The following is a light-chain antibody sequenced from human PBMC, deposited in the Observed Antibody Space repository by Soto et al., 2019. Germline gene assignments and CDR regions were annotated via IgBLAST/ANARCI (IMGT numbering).Light chain of an antibody. Sequence: DIVMTQSPDTLSLSPGERATLFCRASQIVSSTVAWYQQRPGQAPRLLIYGASTRATGIPARFSGSGSGTEFTLTISSLQSADFAVSYCQQYNDWLTFGGGTKVDIK. V-gene: IGKV3-15*01. CDR2: GAS. J-gene: IGKJ4*01. CDR3: QQYNDWLT. CDR1: QIVSST.